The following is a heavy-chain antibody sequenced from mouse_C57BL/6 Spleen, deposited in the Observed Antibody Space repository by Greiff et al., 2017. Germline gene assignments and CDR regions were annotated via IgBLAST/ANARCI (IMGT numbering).Heavy chain of an antibody. Sequence: QVQLQQSGPELVKPGASVKISCKASGYAFSSSWMNWVKQRPGKGLEWIGRIYPGDGDTNYNGKFKGKATLTADKSSSTAYMQLSSLTSEDSAVYFCARVGYYGGYFDVWGTGTTVTVSS. J-gene: IGHJ1*03. CDR2: IYPGDGDT. CDR1: GYAFSSSW. D-gene: IGHD1-1*01. V-gene: IGHV1-82*01. CDR3: ARVGYYGGYFDV.